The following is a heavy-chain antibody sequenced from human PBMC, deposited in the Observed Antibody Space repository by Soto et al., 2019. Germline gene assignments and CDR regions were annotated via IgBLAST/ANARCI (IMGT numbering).Heavy chain of an antibody. CDR1: GCSISSGGYY. V-gene: IGHV4-31*03. CDR3: ARDDGDHAGLDY. D-gene: IGHD4-17*01. Sequence: QVQLQESGPGLVKPSQTLSLTCTVSGCSISSGGYYWSWIRQHPGKGLEWIGYIYYSGSTYYNPSINSRVTISVDTSKYQFSLKLSSVTAADTAVYYCARDDGDHAGLDYWVQGTLVTVSS. J-gene: IGHJ4*02. CDR2: IYYSGST.